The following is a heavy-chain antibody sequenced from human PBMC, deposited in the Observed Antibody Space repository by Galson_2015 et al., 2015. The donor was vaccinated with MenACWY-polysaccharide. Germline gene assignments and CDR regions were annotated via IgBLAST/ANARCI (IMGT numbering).Heavy chain of an antibody. Sequence: SLRLSCAVSGFTFSCYVMSWVRQAPGRGLEWVSSITDSGSSTYYVDSVKGRFAISRDNSKNTLFLQMNSLRADDTAVYYCAKGGREVDNWLDPWGQGALVTVSS. CDR2: ITDSGSST. CDR1: GFTFSCYV. CDR3: AKGGREVDNWLDP. V-gene: IGHV3-23*01. J-gene: IGHJ5*02. D-gene: IGHD1-26*01.